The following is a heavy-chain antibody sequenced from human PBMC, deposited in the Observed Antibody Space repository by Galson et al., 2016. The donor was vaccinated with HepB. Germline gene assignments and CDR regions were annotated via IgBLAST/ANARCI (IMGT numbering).Heavy chain of an antibody. D-gene: IGHD1-1*01. V-gene: IGHV3-30*06. J-gene: IGHJ4*02. Sequence: SLRLSCATSGFAFNSYAMHWVRQGPAKGLEWVAVISFDGTYTNYGDSVKGRFTVSRDSFQNTLYLQMNILRPDDTGIYFCATDFRHRAYIKITGERPNTPDSWGPGTPVIVSS. CDR3: ATDFRHRAYIKITGERPNTPDS. CDR1: GFAFNSYA. CDR2: ISFDGTYT.